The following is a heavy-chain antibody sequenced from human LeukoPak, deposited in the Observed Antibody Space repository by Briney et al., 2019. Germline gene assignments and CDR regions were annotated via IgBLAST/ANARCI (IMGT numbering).Heavy chain of an antibody. CDR1: GGSFSGYY. D-gene: IGHD3-10*01. CDR2: INHSGST. V-gene: IGHV4-34*01. Sequence: SETLSLTCAVYGGSFSGYYWSWIRQPPGRGLEWIGEINHSGSTNYNPSLKSRVTISVDTSKNQFSLKLSSVTAADTAVYYCAREFYGSGNSWGQGTLVTVSS. CDR3: AREFYGSGNS. J-gene: IGHJ4*02.